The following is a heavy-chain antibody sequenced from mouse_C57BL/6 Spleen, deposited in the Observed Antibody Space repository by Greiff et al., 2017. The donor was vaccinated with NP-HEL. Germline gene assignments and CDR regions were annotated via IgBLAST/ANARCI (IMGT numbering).Heavy chain of an antibody. CDR3: ARVTTVRFDY. V-gene: IGHV5-4*03. J-gene: IGHJ2*01. CDR2: ISDGGSYT. CDR1: GFTFSSYA. D-gene: IGHD1-1*01. Sequence: EVMLVESGGGLVKPGGSLKLSCAASGFTFSSYAMSWVRQTPEKRLEWVATISDGGSYTYYPDNVKGRFTISRDNAKNNLYLQMSHLKSEDTAMYYCARVTTVRFDYWGQGTTLTVSS.